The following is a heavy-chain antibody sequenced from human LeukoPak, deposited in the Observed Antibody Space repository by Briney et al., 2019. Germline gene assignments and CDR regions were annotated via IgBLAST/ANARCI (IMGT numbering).Heavy chain of an antibody. J-gene: IGHJ2*01. Sequence: SETLSLTCTVSGGSISNYYWNWIRQPPGKGLEWIGYIYDSGSTNYNPSLKSRVTISVDTSKNQFSLRLSSVTAADTAVYYCARDDYYDRGYFSLWGRGTLATVSS. V-gene: IGHV4-59*01. CDR1: GGSISNYY. CDR3: ARDDYYDRGYFSL. D-gene: IGHD3-22*01. CDR2: IYDSGST.